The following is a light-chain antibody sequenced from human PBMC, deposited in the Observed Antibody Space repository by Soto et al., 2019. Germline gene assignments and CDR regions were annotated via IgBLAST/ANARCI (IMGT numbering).Light chain of an antibody. V-gene: IGKV1-5*01. Sequence: DVPMTKSPSTLAASIGARVTITCRARQSISTWLASYQQKPGQAPKLLMFDDSSVESGVPSRFSGSGSGTDYTLTINSLQPDDLATYYFHEYSGYEFTFGGGTKVEI. CDR2: DDS. CDR3: HEYSGYEFT. CDR1: QSISTW. J-gene: IGKJ4*01.